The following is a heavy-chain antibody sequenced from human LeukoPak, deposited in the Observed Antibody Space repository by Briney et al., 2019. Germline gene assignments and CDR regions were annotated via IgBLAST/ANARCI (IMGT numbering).Heavy chain of an antibody. V-gene: IGHV4-39*01. CDR1: GGSISSSSYY. CDR3: ARRGYDYVWGSYRSNWFDP. D-gene: IGHD3-16*02. J-gene: IGHJ5*02. CDR2: IYYSGST. Sequence: PSETLSLTCTVSGGSISSSSYYWGWIRQPPGKGLEWIGTIYYSGSTYYNPSLKSRVTISVDTSKNQFSLKLRSVTAADTAVYYCARRGYDYVWGSYRSNWFDPWGQGTLVTVSS.